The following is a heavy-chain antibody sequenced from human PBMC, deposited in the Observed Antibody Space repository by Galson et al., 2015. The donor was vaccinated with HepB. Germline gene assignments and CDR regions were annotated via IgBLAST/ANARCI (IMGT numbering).Heavy chain of an antibody. V-gene: IGHV3-21*04. J-gene: IGHJ4*02. Sequence: SLRLSCAASGFMFRSYTMSWVRQGPGTGLEWVSSISATSTFIYYADSVRGRFTISRDNARNSMILQMSSLRVEDTGVYYCASALMGWGQGTLVTVSS. CDR3: ASALMG. CDR1: GFMFRSYT. CDR2: ISATSTFI.